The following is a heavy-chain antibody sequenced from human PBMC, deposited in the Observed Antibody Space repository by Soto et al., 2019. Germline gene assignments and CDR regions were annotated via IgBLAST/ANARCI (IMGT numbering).Heavy chain of an antibody. CDR3: ASRTYYYDIGAFDI. J-gene: IGHJ3*02. V-gene: IGHV4-59*01. CDR2: INYSGST. D-gene: IGHD3-22*01. CDR1: VRSMRSYY. Sequence: PSQTLSLTCTVSVRSMRSYYWSWIPHPPGKGLEWIGYINYSGSTNYNPSLKSRVTISVDTSKNQFSLKLSSVTAADTAVYYCASRTYYYDIGAFDILGQGTMVTVSS.